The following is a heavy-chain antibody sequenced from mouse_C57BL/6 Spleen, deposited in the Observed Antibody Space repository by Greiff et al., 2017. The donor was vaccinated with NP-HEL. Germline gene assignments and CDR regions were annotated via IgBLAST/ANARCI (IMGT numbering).Heavy chain of an antibody. D-gene: IGHD2-14*01. CDR2: ISSGGDYI. V-gene: IGHV5-9-1*02. CDR1: GFTFSSYA. Sequence: EVQRVESGEGLVKPGGSLKLSCAASGFTFSSYAMSWVRQTPEKRLEWVAYISSGGDYIYYADTVKGRFTISRDNARNTLYLQMSSLKSEDTAMYYCTRDRGQKGAAMDYWGQGTSVTVSS. CDR3: TRDRGQKGAAMDY. J-gene: IGHJ4*01.